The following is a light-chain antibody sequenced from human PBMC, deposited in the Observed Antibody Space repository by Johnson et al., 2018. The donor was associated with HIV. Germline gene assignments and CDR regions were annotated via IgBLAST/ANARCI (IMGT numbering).Light chain of an antibody. Sequence: QSVLTQPPSVSAAPGQKVTISCSGSSSNIGNNYVSWYQQLPGTAPKLLIYDNNKRPSGIPDRLSGSKSGTSATLGLTGLQTGDEADYYCGTWDSSLSADYGFGTGTKVTFL. CDR2: DNN. V-gene: IGLV1-51*01. J-gene: IGLJ1*01. CDR3: GTWDSSLSADYG. CDR1: SSNIGNNY.